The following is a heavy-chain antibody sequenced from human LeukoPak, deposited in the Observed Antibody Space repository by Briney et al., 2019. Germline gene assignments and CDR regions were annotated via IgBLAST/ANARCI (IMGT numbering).Heavy chain of an antibody. J-gene: IGHJ6*02. D-gene: IGHD1-26*01. CDR1: GFTYSSYS. CDR3: ARVSGSGATGGMDV. CDR2: ISSSSSYI. Sequence: PGGSLRLSCAASGFTYSSYSMNWVRQAPGKGLEWVSSISSSSSYIYYADSVKGRFTISRDNAKNSLYLQMNSLRAEDTAVYYCARVSGSGATGGMDVWGQGTTVTVSS. V-gene: IGHV3-21*01.